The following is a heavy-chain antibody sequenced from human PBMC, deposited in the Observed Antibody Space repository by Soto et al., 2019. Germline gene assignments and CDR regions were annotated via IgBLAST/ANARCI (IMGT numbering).Heavy chain of an antibody. J-gene: IGHJ4*02. V-gene: IGHV4-59*01. Sequence: PSETLSLTCTVSGGSISSYYWSWIRQPPGKGLELIGYIYYSGSTNYNPSLKSRVTISVDTSKNQFSLKLSSVTAADTAVYYCAREYSLAVVAPGYWGQGILVTVSS. D-gene: IGHD3-22*01. CDR2: IYYSGST. CDR1: GGSISSYY. CDR3: AREYSLAVVAPGY.